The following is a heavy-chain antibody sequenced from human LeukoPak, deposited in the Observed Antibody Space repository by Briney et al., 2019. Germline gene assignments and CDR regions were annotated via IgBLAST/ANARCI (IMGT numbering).Heavy chain of an antibody. V-gene: IGHV3-30*02. CDR3: AKDGDDSIEH. CDR2: IRTDGSNK. Sequence: GGSLRLSCAASGFIFSNFNMNWVRQAPGKGLDWVTFIRTDGSNKYYADSVKGRFTISRDNSKNTLYLQMNSLRAEGTAVYYCAKDGDDSIEHWGQGTLVTVSS. J-gene: IGHJ4*02. CDR1: GFIFSNFN. D-gene: IGHD3-22*01.